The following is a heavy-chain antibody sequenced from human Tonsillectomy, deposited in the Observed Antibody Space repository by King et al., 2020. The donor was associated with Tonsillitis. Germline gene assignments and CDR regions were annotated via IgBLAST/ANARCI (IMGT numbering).Heavy chain of an antibody. CDR2: IWYDESKK. CDR3: ALQHPAYSPPGDI. J-gene: IGHJ3*02. Sequence: VQLVESGGGVVQPGRPLRLSCVGTGFTFSSYGMHWVRQAPGKGLEWVAVIWYDESKKYYADSVKGRFTVSRDNSKNTLYLQIDSLKAEDTAIYYCALQHPAYSPPGDIWGQGTMVTVSS. V-gene: IGHV3-33*01. D-gene: IGHD6-13*01. CDR1: GFTFSSYG.